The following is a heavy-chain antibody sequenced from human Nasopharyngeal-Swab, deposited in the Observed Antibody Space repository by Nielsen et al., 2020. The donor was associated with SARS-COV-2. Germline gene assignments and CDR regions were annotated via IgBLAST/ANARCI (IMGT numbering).Heavy chain of an antibody. J-gene: IGHJ5*02. CDR2: FDPEDGET. CDR1: GYTLTDLS. CDR3: ATGPPVAGHNWFDP. D-gene: IGHD6-19*01. V-gene: IGHV1-24*01. Sequence: ASVKVSCKVSGYTLTDLSMHWVRQAPGKGLEWMGGFDPEDGETIYAQKFQGRVTMTEDTSTDTAYMELSSLRSEDTAVYYCATGPPVAGHNWFDPWGQGTLVTASS.